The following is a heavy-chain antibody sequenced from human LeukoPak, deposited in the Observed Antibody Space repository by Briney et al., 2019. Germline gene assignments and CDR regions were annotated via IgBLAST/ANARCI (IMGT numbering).Heavy chain of an antibody. J-gene: IGHJ5*02. CDR1: GGSISSGGYY. CDR3: ARERGHCSGGSCQHNWFDP. CDR2: IYYSGST. V-gene: IGHV4-31*03. Sequence: SSETLSLTCTVFGGSISSGGYYWSWIRQHPGKGLEWIGYIYYSGSTYYNPSLKSRVTISVDTSKNQFSLKLSSVTAADTAVYYCARERGHCSGGSCQHNWFDPWGQGTLVTVSS. D-gene: IGHD2-15*01.